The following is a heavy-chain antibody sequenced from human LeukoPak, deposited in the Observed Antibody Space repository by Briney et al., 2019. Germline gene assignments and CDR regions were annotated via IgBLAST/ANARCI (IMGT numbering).Heavy chain of an antibody. V-gene: IGHV6-1*01. Sequence: SQTLSLTCAISGDSVSSYSGAWNWIRQSPSSGLDWLGRTYYMSKWYSDYAVSVKSRITFNPDTSKNQFSLQLKSVTPEDTAVYYCARDLRNIAARGVFDYWGQGTLVTVSS. CDR1: GDSVSSYSGA. J-gene: IGHJ4*02. CDR2: TYYMSKWYS. D-gene: IGHD6-6*01. CDR3: ARDLRNIAARGVFDY.